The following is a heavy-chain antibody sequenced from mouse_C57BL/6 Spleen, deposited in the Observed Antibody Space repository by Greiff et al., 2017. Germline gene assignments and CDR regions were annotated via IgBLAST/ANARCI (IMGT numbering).Heavy chain of an antibody. CDR2: IDPSDSYT. CDR3: ARPYYGNYYAMDY. V-gene: IGHV1-69*01. CDR1: GYTFTSYW. Sequence: QVQLQQPGAELVMPGASVKLSCKASGYTFTSYWMHWVKQRPGQGLEWIGEIDPSDSYTNYNQKFKGKSTLTVDKSSSTAYMQLSSLTSEDSAVYYCARPYYGNYYAMDYWGQGTSVTVSS. D-gene: IGHD2-10*01. J-gene: IGHJ4*01.